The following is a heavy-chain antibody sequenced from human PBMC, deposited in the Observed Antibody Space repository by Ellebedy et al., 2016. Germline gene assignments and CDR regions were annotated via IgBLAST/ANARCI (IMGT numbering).Heavy chain of an antibody. CDR2: IHYSGST. Sequence: SETLSLTXTVSGGSVSSDGYYWSWIRQHPGKGLEWIGYIHYSGSTYYNPSLKSRLTMSVDTSKNQFSLKLSSVTAADTAVYYCATAIRDGPSYYGSGNHWYFDLWGRGTLVTVSS. CDR3: ATAIRDGPSYYGSGNHWYFDL. V-gene: IGHV4-31*03. CDR1: GGSVSSDGYY. D-gene: IGHD3-10*01. J-gene: IGHJ2*01.